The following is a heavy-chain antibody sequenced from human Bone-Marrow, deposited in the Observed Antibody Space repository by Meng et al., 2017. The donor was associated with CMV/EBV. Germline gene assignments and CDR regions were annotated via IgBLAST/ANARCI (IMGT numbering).Heavy chain of an antibody. D-gene: IGHD2-15*01. CDR1: GYSISSGYY. CDR2: IYHSGST. J-gene: IGHJ3*02. V-gene: IGHV4-38-2*02. CDR3: ARGRGSGPDAFDI. Sequence: GSLRLSCTVSGYSISSGYYWGWIRQPPGKGLEWDALIYHSGSTYYNPSLKSRVTISVDTSKNQFSLKLSSVTAADTAVYYCARGRGSGPDAFDIWGQGTMVTVSS.